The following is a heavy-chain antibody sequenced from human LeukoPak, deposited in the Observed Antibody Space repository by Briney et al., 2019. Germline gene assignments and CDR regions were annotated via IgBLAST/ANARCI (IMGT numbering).Heavy chain of an antibody. J-gene: IGHJ4*02. D-gene: IGHD6-6*01. CDR2: ISTDGSST. Sequence: GGSLRLSCAASGFTFSSYWMHWVRQPPGKGLVWVSRISTDGSSTTYADSVKGRFTVSRDSAKNTLYLQMYSLRAEDTAVYYCAREYSSSSGRVFDCWGQGTLVTVSS. V-gene: IGHV3-74*01. CDR3: AREYSSSSGRVFDC. CDR1: GFTFSSYW.